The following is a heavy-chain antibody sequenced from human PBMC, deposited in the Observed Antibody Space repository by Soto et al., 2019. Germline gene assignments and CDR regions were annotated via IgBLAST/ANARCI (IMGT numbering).Heavy chain of an antibody. J-gene: IGHJ4*02. D-gene: IGHD4-4*01. CDR3: TRRNRPSYTSDY. CDR1: GFTFSNYW. V-gene: IGHV3-74*01. Sequence: GGSLRLSCAASGFTFSNYWMQWVRLVPGKGLEWVSRINNDGSGTTYADSVKGRFTISRDNAKNMLYLQMNSLRVEDTAVYYCTRRNRPSYTSDYWGQGILVTVS. CDR2: INNDGSGT.